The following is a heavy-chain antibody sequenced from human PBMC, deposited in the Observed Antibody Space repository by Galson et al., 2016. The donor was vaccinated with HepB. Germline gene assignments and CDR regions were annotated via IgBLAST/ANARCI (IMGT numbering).Heavy chain of an antibody. V-gene: IGHV3-23*01. Sequence: SLRLSCAASGFTFNSYAMTWVRQVPGKGLQWVSSISGSGDSTYDADSVEGRFTISRDNSRNTVYLQMNSLRAEDTAFYYCTKGTFEGLPSAPYAWGQGTLVTVSS. J-gene: IGHJ5*02. CDR2: ISGSGDST. CDR1: GFTFNSYA. D-gene: IGHD2-21*02. CDR3: TKGTFEGLPSAPYA.